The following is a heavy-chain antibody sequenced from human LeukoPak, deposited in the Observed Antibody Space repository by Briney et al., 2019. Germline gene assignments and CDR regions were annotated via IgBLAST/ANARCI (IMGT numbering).Heavy chain of an antibody. CDR3: ARGYCSSTSCYPRGGGLDY. Sequence: SETLSLTCAVYGGSFSGYYWSWIRQPPGKGLEWIGEINHSGNTNYNPSLKGRVTISVDTSKNQFSLKLSSVTAADTAVYYCARGYCSSTSCYPRGGGLDYWGQGTLVTVSS. V-gene: IGHV4-34*01. D-gene: IGHD2-2*01. CDR2: INHSGNT. J-gene: IGHJ4*02. CDR1: GGSFSGYY.